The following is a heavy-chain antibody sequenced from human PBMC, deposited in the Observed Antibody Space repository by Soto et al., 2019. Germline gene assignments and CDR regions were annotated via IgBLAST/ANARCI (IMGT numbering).Heavy chain of an antibody. D-gene: IGHD4-4*01. CDR3: ARDDRNSEWGYYYGMDV. J-gene: IGHJ6*02. V-gene: IGHV1-46*01. CDR1: GYTFTSYY. CDR2: INSSGGST. Sequence: GASVKVSCKASGYTFTSYYMHWVRQAPGQGLEWMGIINSSGGSTSYAQKFQGRVTMTRDTSTSTVYMELSSLRSEDTAVYYCARDDRNSEWGYYYGMDVWGQGTTVTVSS.